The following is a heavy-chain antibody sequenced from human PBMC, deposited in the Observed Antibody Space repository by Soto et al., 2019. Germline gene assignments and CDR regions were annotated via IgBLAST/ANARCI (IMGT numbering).Heavy chain of an antibody. CDR3: ARDRSAHPRYYDFWSGYWERYYYGMDV. CDR1: GGSISSSNW. J-gene: IGHJ6*02. CDR2: IYHSGST. V-gene: IGHV4-4*02. Sequence: KTSETLSLTCAVSGGSISSSNWWSWVRQPPGKGLEWIGEIYHSGSTNYNPPLKSRVTISVDKSKNQFSLKLSSVTAADTAVYYCARDRSAHPRYYDFWSGYWERYYYGMDVWGQGTTVTVSS. D-gene: IGHD3-3*01.